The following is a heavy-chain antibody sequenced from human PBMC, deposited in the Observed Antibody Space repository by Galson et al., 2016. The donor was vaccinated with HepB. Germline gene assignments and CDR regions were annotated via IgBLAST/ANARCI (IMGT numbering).Heavy chain of an antibody. J-gene: IGHJ4*02. CDR2: INGGNGIT. CDR3: ARVGASYFDY. V-gene: IGHV1-3*01. D-gene: IGHD1-26*01. Sequence: SCKASGYTFTSYAMHWVRQAPGQRLEWMGWINGGNGITKYSQKFQGRVTITRDTSASTAYMELSSLRSEDTAVYYCARVGASYFDYWGQGTLVTVSS. CDR1: GYTFTSYA.